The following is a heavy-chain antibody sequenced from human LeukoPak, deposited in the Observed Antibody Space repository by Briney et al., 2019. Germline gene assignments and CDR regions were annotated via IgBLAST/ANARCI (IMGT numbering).Heavy chain of an antibody. D-gene: IGHD3-3*01. CDR2: ISYDGSNK. J-gene: IGHJ3*02. Sequence: GRSLRLSCAASGFTFSSYGMHWVRQAPGKGLEWVAVISYDGSNKYYADSVKGRFTISRDNSKNTLYLQMNSLRAEDTAVYYCAKEGSPYYDFWSGSGRDAFDIWGQGTMVTVSS. CDR3: AKEGSPYYDFWSGSGRDAFDI. CDR1: GFTFSSYG. V-gene: IGHV3-30*18.